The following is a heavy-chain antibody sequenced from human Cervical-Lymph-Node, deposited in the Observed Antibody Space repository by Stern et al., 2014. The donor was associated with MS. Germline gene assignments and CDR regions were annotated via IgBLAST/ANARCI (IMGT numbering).Heavy chain of an antibody. V-gene: IGHV4-31*03. J-gene: IGHJ6*02. D-gene: IGHD2-2*01. CDR1: GGSISSDNYY. CDR2: IYYSGTT. CDR3: AREHCTTSLDV. Sequence: QVQLVQSGPGLVKPSQTLSLTCTVSGGSISSDNYYWTWLRQHPGMGLEWIGHIYYSGTTYYNPFLKRRVSITVDTSQNLFSLRLSSVTAADTAVYYCAREHCTTSLDVWGHGTTVTVS.